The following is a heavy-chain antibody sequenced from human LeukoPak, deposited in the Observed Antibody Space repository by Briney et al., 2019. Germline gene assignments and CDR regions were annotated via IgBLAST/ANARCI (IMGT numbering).Heavy chain of an antibody. J-gene: IGHJ4*02. Sequence: SVKVSCKASGFTFTSSAVQWVRQARGQRLEWIGWIVVGSGNTNYAQKFQERVTITRDMSTSTAYMELSSLRSEDTAVYYCATGGSTVVTPIGYWGQGTLVTVSS. CDR3: ATGGSTVVTPIGY. D-gene: IGHD4-23*01. CDR1: GFTFTSSA. V-gene: IGHV1-58*01. CDR2: IVVGSGNT.